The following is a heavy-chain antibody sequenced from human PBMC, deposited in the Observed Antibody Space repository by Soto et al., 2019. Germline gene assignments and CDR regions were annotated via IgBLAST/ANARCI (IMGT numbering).Heavy chain of an antibody. J-gene: IGHJ4*02. CDR2: INVGDDKT. V-gene: IGHV1-3*01. D-gene: IGHD3-16*02. Sequence: QVQLVQSGAEVKKPGASVRLSCKVSGKSFDNFAVHWVRQTPGQRPEWMGRINVGDDKTKYSEKFQGRVIVSYDTSATTAYMELRALSSEDTAVSYCARAKYDYIWGRYHPFDQWAQGAQVTVAS. CDR3: ARAKYDYIWGRYHPFDQ. CDR1: GKSFDNFA.